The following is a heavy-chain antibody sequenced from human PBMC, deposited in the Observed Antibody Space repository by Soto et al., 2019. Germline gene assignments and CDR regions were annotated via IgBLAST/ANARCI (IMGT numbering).Heavy chain of an antibody. CDR3: TRDEGGSYDSWFHP. CDR2: ISSGGTYI. Sequence: EVQVVESGGGLVKPGGSLRLSCSFTFSMYSMNWVRQAPGKGLEWVASISSGGTYIKYADSVQGRFTISRDNAKNSVSLQMNRLRVEDTAVYFCTRDEGGSYDSWFHPWGQGTLVTVSS. CDR1: FTFSMYS. D-gene: IGHD1-26*01. J-gene: IGHJ5*02. V-gene: IGHV3-21*01.